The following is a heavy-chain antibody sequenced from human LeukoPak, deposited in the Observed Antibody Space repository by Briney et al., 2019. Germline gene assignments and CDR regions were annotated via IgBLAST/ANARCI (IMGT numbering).Heavy chain of an antibody. J-gene: IGHJ3*02. CDR2: ISYDGSNE. CDR3: AKDQGAFDI. Sequence: PGGSLRLSCAASGFTFSSYAMHWVRQAPGKGLEWVALISYDGSNEYYADSVKGRFTISRDNSKNTLYLQLNSLRAEDTAVYYCAKDQGAFDIWGQGTMVTVSS. V-gene: IGHV3-30*18. CDR1: GFTFSSYA.